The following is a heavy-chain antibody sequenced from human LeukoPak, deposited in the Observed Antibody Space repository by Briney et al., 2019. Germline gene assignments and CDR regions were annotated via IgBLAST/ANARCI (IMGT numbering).Heavy chain of an antibody. J-gene: IGHJ2*01. CDR3: ARVRGYGGYDWYFDL. D-gene: IGHD5-12*01. CDR2: IKQDGSEK. Sequence: PGGSLRLSCAVSGFTFSTHWMSWVGHAPGKGLEGVAYIKQDGSEKYYVDSVKGRFTISRDNAKNSLYLQMNSLRAEDTAVYYCARVRGYGGYDWYFDLWGRGTLVTVSS. CDR1: GFTFSTHW. V-gene: IGHV3-7*05.